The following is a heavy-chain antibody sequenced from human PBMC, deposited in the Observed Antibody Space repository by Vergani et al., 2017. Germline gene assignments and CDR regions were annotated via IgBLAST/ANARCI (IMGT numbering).Heavy chain of an antibody. J-gene: IGHJ4*02. V-gene: IGHV4-61*02. CDR3: AIFTMVQGVRGFDY. Sequence: QVQLQESGPGLVKPSQTLSLTCTVSGGSISSGSYYWSWIRQPAGKGLEWIGRIYTSGSTNYNPSLKSRVTISVDTSKNHFSLKLSSVTAADTAVYYCAIFTMVQGVRGFDYWGQGTLVTVSS. D-gene: IGHD3-10*01. CDR1: GGSISSGSYY. CDR2: IYTSGST.